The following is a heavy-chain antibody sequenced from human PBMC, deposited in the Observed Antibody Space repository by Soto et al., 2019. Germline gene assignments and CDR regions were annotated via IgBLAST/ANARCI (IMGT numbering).Heavy chain of an antibody. CDR3: ARDLSRYGSSCKNDAFNT. CDR2: IWYDGKAK. CDR1: GLTFRTSG. D-gene: IGHD5-18*01. V-gene: IGHV3-33*01. Sequence: QVQVVESGGGVVQPGRSLRLSCAASGLTFRTSGMHWVRQAPGEGPEWVAVIWYDGKAKYYADSVKGRFTISRDDSRKTLYLEMNSLRAEDTAVYYCARDLSRYGSSCKNDAFNTWGHGTMVTVSS. J-gene: IGHJ3*02.